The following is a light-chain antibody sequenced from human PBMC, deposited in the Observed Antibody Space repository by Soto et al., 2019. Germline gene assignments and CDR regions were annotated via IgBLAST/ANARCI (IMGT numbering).Light chain of an antibody. V-gene: IGKV4-1*01. CDR1: QSVFSRFRNKNY. CDR3: QKYGSAPRT. Sequence: DIVMTQSPDSLTLSLGERATINCKSSQSVFSRFRNKNYLGWYRQKPGKPPALLIYGASTLQSGVPSRFSGSGSGTDFTLTITSLQPEDVATYYCQKYGSAPRTFGPGTKVDIK. J-gene: IGKJ1*01. CDR2: GAS.